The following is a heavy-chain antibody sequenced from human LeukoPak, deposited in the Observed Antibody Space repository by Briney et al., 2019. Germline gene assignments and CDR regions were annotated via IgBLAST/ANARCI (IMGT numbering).Heavy chain of an antibody. CDR3: ARLGFSNSGSYLAPSDY. Sequence: SETLSLTCTVSGGSISSYYWSWIRQPPGKGLEWIGYIYYSGGTNYNPSLKSRVTISVETSKNQFSLKLSSVTAADTAVYYCARLGFSNSGSYLAPSDYWGQGTLVTVSS. CDR1: GGSISSYY. CDR2: IYYSGGT. J-gene: IGHJ4*02. D-gene: IGHD1-26*01. V-gene: IGHV4-59*08.